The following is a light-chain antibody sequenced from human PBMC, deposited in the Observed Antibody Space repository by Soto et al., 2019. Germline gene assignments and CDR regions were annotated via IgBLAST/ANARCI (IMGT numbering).Light chain of an antibody. Sequence: ERVDTESPATMSVSPGETATLSCRGSQSISIGLAWYRKKPGQAPRLLIYGASTRATGTPARFSGSGSGTEFTLTISSLQSEDLALYYGQPSKKWHLITFGQGTRLEVK. V-gene: IGKV3D-15*01. CDR3: QPSKKWHLIT. CDR1: QSISIG. J-gene: IGKJ5*01. CDR2: GAS.